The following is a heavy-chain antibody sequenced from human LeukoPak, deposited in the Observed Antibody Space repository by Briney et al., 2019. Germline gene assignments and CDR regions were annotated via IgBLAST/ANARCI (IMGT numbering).Heavy chain of an antibody. J-gene: IGHJ4*02. Sequence: XGGTFSSYXXXXXRQAXGQGXXXMXGXIPIFGTANYAQKFQGRVTITADESTSTAYMELRSLRFEGTAVYYCAREGVGVNTGVFDYWGQGTLVTVSS. D-gene: IGHD1-26*01. V-gene: IGHV1-69*01. CDR2: XIPIFGTA. CDR3: AREGVGVNTGVFDY. CDR1: GGTFSSYX.